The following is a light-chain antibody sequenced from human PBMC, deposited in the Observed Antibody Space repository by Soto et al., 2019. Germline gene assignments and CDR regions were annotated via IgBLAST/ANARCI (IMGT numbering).Light chain of an antibody. V-gene: IGLV2-14*03. CDR2: DVS. CDR1: SSDVGGYNY. Sequence: QSVLTQPASVSGSPGQSITISCTGTSSDVGGYNYVSWYQHHPGKAPKLRIYDVSNRPSGVSSRFSGSKSGNTASLTISGLQAEAEADYYCSSYRSSSTHVFGTGTKLT. J-gene: IGLJ1*01. CDR3: SSYRSSSTHV.